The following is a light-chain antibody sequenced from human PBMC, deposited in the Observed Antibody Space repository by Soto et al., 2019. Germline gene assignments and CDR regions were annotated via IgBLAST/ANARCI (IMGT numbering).Light chain of an antibody. J-gene: IGKJ2*01. CDR1: QDINIY. CDR3: QQYDNLYT. Sequence: DIQMTQSPSSLSASVGDRVTITCQASQDINIYLNWYQEKPGKAPKVVISYASNLETGVPARFSGSGSGTDFTFTISSLQPEDIATYYCQQYDNLYTFGQGTKLEIK. V-gene: IGKV1-33*01. CDR2: YAS.